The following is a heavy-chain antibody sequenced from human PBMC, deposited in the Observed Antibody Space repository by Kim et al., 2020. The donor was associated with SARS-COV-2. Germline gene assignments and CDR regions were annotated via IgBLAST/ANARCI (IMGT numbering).Heavy chain of an antibody. Sequence: GGSLRLSCAASGFNFSSYSMNWVRQAPGKGLEWVSSISSSSSYIYYADSVKGRFTISRDNAKNSLYLQMNSPRAEDTAVYYCARDSEESSSPVFYYYGMDVWGQGTTVTVSS. J-gene: IGHJ6*02. CDR2: ISSSSSYI. CDR1: GFNFSSYS. CDR3: ARDSEESSSPVFYYYGMDV. D-gene: IGHD6-6*01. V-gene: IGHV3-21*01.